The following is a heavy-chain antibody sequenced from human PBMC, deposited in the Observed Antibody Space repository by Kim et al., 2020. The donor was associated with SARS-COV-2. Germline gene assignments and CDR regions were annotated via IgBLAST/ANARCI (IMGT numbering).Heavy chain of an antibody. J-gene: IGHJ1*01. D-gene: IGHD1-20*01. V-gene: IGHV4-59*08. CDR1: GGSISSYY. CDR2: IYYSGST. CDR3: AASRHYKIFQH. Sequence: SETLSLTCTVSGGSISSYYWSWIRQPPGKGLEWIGYIYYSGSTNYNPSLKSRVTISVDTSKNQFSLKLSSVTAADTAVYYCAASRHYKIFQHWGQGTLVTVSS.